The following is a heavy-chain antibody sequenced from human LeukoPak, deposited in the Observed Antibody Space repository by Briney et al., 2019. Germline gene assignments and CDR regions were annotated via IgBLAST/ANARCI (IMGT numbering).Heavy chain of an antibody. CDR1: GFTFSSYG. CDR3: AKDRLTLDAFDI. V-gene: IGHV3-23*01. J-gene: IGHJ3*02. CDR2: ISPNGRDT. Sequence: GRSLRLSCAASGFTFSSYGMHWVRQAPGKGLEWVSVISPNGRDTAYTDSVKGRFTISRDSSKNTLYLQMKSLRAEDTAVYYCAKDRLTLDAFDIWGQGTVVTVSS.